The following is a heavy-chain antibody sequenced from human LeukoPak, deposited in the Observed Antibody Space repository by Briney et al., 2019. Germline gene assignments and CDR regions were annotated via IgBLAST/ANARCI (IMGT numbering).Heavy chain of an antibody. Sequence: GGSLRLSCSASGFTFSSYIMHWVRRAPGKGLEYVSAISSNGGNTYYAGSVKGRFTISRENAKNTLYLQMSSLRGEDTAVYYCVKDYTCYYDRTPYEAWGQGTLVTVSS. V-gene: IGHV3-64D*06. CDR2: ISSNGGNT. J-gene: IGHJ5*02. CDR1: GFTFSSYI. D-gene: IGHD3-22*01. CDR3: VKDYTCYYDRTPYEA.